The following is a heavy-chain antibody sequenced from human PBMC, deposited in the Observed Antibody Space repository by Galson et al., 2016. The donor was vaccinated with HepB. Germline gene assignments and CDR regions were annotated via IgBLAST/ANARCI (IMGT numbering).Heavy chain of an antibody. CDR3: TRDRAQDWSGSFTGVYFDS. D-gene: IGHD3-3*01. CDR2: ISSDGSNK. Sequence: SLRLSCAASGFTFSSSAIHWVRQAPGKGLEWVAVISSDGSNKYYADSVKGRFTISRDNSKDTLYLQMNSLRAEDTAIYYCTRDRAQDWSGSFTGVYFDSWGQGTLVTVSS. CDR1: GFTFSSSA. J-gene: IGHJ4*02. V-gene: IGHV3-30-3*01.